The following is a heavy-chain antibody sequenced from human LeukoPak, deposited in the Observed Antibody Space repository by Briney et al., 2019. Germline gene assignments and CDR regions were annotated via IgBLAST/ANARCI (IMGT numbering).Heavy chain of an antibody. Sequence: PGGSLRLSCAASGFTFSSYAMNWVRQAPGKGLEWVSAISGSGGSTYYADSVKGRFTIPRDNSKNTLYLQMNSLGAEDTAVYYCAKVHDFWSGYYLYFDYWGQGTLVTVSS. CDR1: GFTFSSYA. V-gene: IGHV3-23*01. D-gene: IGHD3-3*01. CDR2: ISGSGGST. J-gene: IGHJ4*02. CDR3: AKVHDFWSGYYLYFDY.